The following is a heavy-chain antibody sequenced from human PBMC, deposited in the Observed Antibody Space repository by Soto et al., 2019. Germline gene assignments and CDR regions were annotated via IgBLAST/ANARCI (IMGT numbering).Heavy chain of an antibody. J-gene: IGHJ4*02. Sequence: LRLSCAASGFTFSSYGMHWVRQAPGKGLEWVAVISYDGSNKYYADSVKGRFTISRDNSKNTLYLQMNSLRAEDTAVYYCAKGGYQLLNYFDYWGQGTLVTVSS. CDR2: ISYDGSNK. D-gene: IGHD2-2*01. V-gene: IGHV3-30*18. CDR3: AKGGYQLLNYFDY. CDR1: GFTFSSYG.